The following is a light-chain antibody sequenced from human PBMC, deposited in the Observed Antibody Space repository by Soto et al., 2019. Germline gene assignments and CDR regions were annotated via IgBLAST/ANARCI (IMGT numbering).Light chain of an antibody. CDR3: QQANSFPPA. CDR1: QSISTN. J-gene: IGKJ3*01. Sequence: DIQMTQSPSSLSASVGDRVTITCRASQSISTNLNWFQQKPGKAPKLLIYAASSLQSGVPSRFSGSGSGTDFTLTISSLQPEDFATYYCQQANSFPPAFGPGTKVDIK. V-gene: IGKV1-39*01. CDR2: AAS.